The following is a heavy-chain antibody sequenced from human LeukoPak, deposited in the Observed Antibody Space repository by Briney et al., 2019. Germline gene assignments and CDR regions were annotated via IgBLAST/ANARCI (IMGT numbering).Heavy chain of an antibody. Sequence: GGSLRLSCAASGFTFSSDWMSWVRQAPGKGLEWVANIWKDGSEKNYVDSVRGRFTISRDNAKSSLYLQMNSLRVEDTAVYYCTKGSTSFTFGVGGQGTLVTVSS. CDR3: TKGSTSFTFGV. J-gene: IGHJ4*02. CDR2: IWKDGSEK. V-gene: IGHV3-7*01. D-gene: IGHD2-2*01. CDR1: GFTFSSDW.